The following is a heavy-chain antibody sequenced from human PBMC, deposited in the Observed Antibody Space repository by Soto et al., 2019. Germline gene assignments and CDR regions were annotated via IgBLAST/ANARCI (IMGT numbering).Heavy chain of an antibody. J-gene: IGHJ1*01. CDR1: GYTFTSYY. V-gene: IGHV1-46*01. Sequence: ASVKVSCKASGYTFTSYYMHWVRQAPGQGLEWMGIINPSGGSTSYAQKFQGRVTMTTDTSTSTAYMELRSLRSDDTAAYYCARDFLIAAAGNFQHWGQGTLVTVSS. CDR3: ARDFLIAAAGNFQH. CDR2: INPSGGST. D-gene: IGHD6-13*01.